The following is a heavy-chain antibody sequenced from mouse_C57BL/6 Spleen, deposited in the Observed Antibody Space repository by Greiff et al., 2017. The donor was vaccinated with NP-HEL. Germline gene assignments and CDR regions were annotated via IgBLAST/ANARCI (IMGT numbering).Heavy chain of an antibody. CDR3: ARAGSYAMDY. J-gene: IGHJ4*01. V-gene: IGHV1-69*01. CDR2: IDPSDSYT. CDR1: GYTFTSYW. Sequence: VQLQQPGAELVMPGASVQLSCKASGYTFTSYWMHWVKQRPGQGLEWIGEIDPSDSYTNYNQKFKGKTTLTVDKSSSTAYMQLSGLTSEDSAVYYCARAGSYAMDYWGQGTSVTVSS.